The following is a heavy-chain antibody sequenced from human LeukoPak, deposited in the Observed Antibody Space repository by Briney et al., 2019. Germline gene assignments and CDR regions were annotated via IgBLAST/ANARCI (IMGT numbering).Heavy chain of an antibody. Sequence: GGSLRLSCKASGFTFSNYAMSWVRQAPGKGLECVSPISGSGGSTYYRDSVKGRFTVSRDNSKNTLYLQMNSLRAEDTAVYYCAKSPAGSSWPSIDYWGQGTLVTVSS. CDR1: GFTFSNYA. D-gene: IGHD6-13*01. V-gene: IGHV3-23*01. CDR3: AKSPAGSSWPSIDY. CDR2: ISGSGGST. J-gene: IGHJ4*02.